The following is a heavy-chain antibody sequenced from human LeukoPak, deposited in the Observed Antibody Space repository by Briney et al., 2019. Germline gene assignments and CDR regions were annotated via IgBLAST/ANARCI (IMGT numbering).Heavy chain of an antibody. CDR2: INPNSGGT. J-gene: IGHJ4*02. D-gene: IGHD4-17*01. CDR3: ARNFATVRFYFDY. V-gene: IGHV1-2*02. CDR1: GYTFTGYY. Sequence: ASVKVSCKASGYTFTGYYMHWVRQAPGQGLKWMGWINPNSGGTNYAQKFQGRVTMTRDTSISTAYMELSRLRSDDTAVYYCARNFATVRFYFDYWGQGTLVTVSS.